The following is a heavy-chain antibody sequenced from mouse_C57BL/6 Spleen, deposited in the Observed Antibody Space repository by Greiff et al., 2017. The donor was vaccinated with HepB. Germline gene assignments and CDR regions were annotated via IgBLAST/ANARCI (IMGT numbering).Heavy chain of an antibody. Sequence: EVQGVESGEGLVKPGGSLKLSCAASGFTFSSYAMSWVRQTPEKRLEWVAYISSGGDYIYYADTVKGRFTISRDNARNTLYLQMSSLKSEDTAMYYCTREGYVTTVVATVDYWGQGTSVTVSS. J-gene: IGHJ4*01. D-gene: IGHD1-1*01. CDR1: GFTFSSYA. V-gene: IGHV5-9-1*02. CDR3: TREGYVTTVVATVDY. CDR2: ISSGGDYI.